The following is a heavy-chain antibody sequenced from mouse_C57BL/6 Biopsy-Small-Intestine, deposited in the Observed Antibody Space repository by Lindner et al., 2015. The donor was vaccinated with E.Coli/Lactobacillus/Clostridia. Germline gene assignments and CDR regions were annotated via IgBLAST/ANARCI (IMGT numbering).Heavy chain of an antibody. V-gene: IGHV1S18*01. CDR1: GFTFSRSA. J-gene: IGHJ4*01. CDR2: IVVGSGDT. CDR3: ARDSFLMRGYTYGLGY. Sequence: SVKVSCKTSGFTFSRSAVQWVRQARGQRLEWIGWIVVGSGDTSYAQNLQERVTITRDMSTSTAYMELSSLRSEDTAVYYCARDSFLMRGYTYGLGYWGQGTLVTVSS.